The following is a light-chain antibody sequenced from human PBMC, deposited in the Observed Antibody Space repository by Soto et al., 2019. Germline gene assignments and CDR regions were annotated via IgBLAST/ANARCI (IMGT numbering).Light chain of an antibody. Sequence: EIMLTQSPGTLSLSPGERATLSCRASQSVTSGYLAWYQQKRGLAPRLLIYGASTRATGIPDRFSGGGSGTDFTLTISRLEPEDFAVYYCQQYISSPLTFGGGTKVEI. J-gene: IGKJ4*01. CDR1: QSVTSGY. CDR2: GAS. CDR3: QQYISSPLT. V-gene: IGKV3-20*01.